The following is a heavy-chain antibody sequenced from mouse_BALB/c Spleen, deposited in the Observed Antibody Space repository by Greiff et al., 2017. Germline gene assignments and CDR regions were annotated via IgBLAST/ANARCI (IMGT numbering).Heavy chain of an antibody. CDR2: ILPGSGST. CDR3: ARWGWLLGFAY. Sequence: QVQLQQSGAELMKPGASVKISCKATGYTFSSYWIEWVKQRPGHGLEWIGEILPGSGSTNYNEKFKGKATFTADTSSNTAYMQLSSLTSEDSAVYYCARWGWLLGFAYWGQGTLVTVAA. D-gene: IGHD2-3*01. CDR1: GYTFSSYW. J-gene: IGHJ3*01. V-gene: IGHV1-9*01.